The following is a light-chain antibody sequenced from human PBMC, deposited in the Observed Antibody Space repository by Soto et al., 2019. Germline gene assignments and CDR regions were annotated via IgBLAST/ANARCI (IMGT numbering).Light chain of an antibody. CDR3: QQLSRYPLT. J-gene: IGKJ4*01. CDR1: QALSNY. V-gene: IGKV1-9*01. Sequence: DIQLTQSPSALSASVGDTVTITCRASQALSNYLAWYQQKPGKAPDLLIYSASTLQSGVPSRFSSSGSETEFSLTIRALQPEDFATYYCQQLSRYPLTFGGGTKVDIK. CDR2: SAS.